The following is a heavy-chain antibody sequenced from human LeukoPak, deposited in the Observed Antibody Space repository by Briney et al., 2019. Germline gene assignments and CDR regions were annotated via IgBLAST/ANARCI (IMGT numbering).Heavy chain of an antibody. D-gene: IGHD6-13*01. CDR1: GYSISSGYY. CDR3: ARVQEQQLGLGAFDI. CDR2: IYHSGST. Sequence: PSETLSLTCTVSGYSISSGYYWGWIRQPPGKGLEWIGSIYHSGSTYYNPSLKSRVTISVDTSKNQFSLKLSSVTAADTAVYYCARVQEQQLGLGAFDIWGQGTMVTVSS. J-gene: IGHJ3*02. V-gene: IGHV4-38-2*02.